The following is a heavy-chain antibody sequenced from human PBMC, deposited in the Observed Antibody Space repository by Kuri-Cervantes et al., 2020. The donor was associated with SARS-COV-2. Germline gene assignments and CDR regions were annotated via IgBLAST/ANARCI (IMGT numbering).Heavy chain of an antibody. CDR3: ARCGWRAAGKIDAFDI. J-gene: IGHJ3*02. D-gene: IGHD6-19*01. CDR2: INPSGGST. V-gene: IGHV1-46*01. Sequence: ASVKVSCKASGYTFTSQYLHWVRQAPGQGLEWMGIINPSGGSTSYAQKFQGRVTMTGDTSTSTVYMELSSLRSEDTAVYYCARCGWRAAGKIDAFDIWGQGTMVTVSS. CDR1: GYTFTSQY.